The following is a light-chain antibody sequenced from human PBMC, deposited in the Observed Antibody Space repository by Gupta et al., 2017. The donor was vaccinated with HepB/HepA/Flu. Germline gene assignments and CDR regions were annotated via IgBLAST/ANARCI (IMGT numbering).Light chain of an antibody. CDR3: QQSYKTPFT. J-gene: IGKJ3*01. CDR1: QTISNY. V-gene: IGKV1-39*01. CDR2: AAS. Sequence: DIQMAQSPSSLSASVGDRVTITCRASQTISNYLNWYQQKPGKAPKLLIYAASGLQSGVPSRFSASGAGTDFTLTISSLQPEDIATYYCQQSYKTPFTFGPGTRVDFK.